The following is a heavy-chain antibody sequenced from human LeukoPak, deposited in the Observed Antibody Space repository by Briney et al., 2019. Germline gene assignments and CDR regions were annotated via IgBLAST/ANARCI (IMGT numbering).Heavy chain of an antibody. CDR2: IGISSNKI. J-gene: IGHJ5*02. Sequence: GGSLRLSCAASGFTLRSYTMNWVRQAPGKGLEWVSSIGISSNKIYYADSVKGRFIISRDNAKNSVYLQMNSLRAEDTAVYYCARDRGYGGHPSWFDPWGQGTQVTVSS. CDR3: ARDRGYGGHPSWFDP. V-gene: IGHV3-21*01. D-gene: IGHD5-12*01. CDR1: GFTLRSYT.